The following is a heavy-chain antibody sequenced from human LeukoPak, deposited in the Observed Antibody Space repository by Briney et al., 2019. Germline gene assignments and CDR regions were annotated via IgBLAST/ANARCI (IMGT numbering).Heavy chain of an antibody. CDR3: VRGYSFGPYGMDV. D-gene: IGHD2-15*01. CDR2: ISDSGGST. Sequence: GGSLRLSCSASGFLFSSYAMHWVRQAPGKGLEYVSAISDSGGSTYYADSVKGRFTISRDNSKNTLYLQVSSLRAEDTAVYFCVRGYSFGPYGMDVWGQGTTVTVSS. J-gene: IGHJ6*02. CDR1: GFLFSSYA. V-gene: IGHV3-64D*09.